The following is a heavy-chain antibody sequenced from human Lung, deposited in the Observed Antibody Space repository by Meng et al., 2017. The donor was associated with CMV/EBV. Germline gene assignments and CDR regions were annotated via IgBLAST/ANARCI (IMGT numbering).Heavy chain of an antibody. CDR2: NDSGNT. V-gene: IGHV4-38-2*01. Sequence: SETLSLTCRVSGHSISSDYFWGWVRQPPGEGLEWIGINDSGNTYYSPSLKSRVAISVDTSGTQFSLTLTSVTAADTAVYYCVGHMIVVPDRGYGLGVWGQGTRDTVSS. CDR1: GHSISSDYF. CDR3: VGHMIVVPDRGYGLGV. J-gene: IGHJ6*02. D-gene: IGHD3-22*01.